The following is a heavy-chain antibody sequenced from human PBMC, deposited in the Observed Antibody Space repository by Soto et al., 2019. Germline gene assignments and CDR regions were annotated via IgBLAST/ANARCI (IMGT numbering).Heavy chain of an antibody. CDR3: AKGYCSGGSCHYYYGMDV. Sequence: EVQLVESGGVVVQPGGSLRLSCAASGFTFDDYTMHWVRQAPGKGLEWVSLISWDGGSTYYADSVKGRFTISRDNSKNSLYLQMNSLRTEDTALYYCAKGYCSGGSCHYYYGMDVWGQGTTVTVSS. V-gene: IGHV3-43*01. CDR1: GFTFDDYT. CDR2: ISWDGGST. D-gene: IGHD2-15*01. J-gene: IGHJ6*02.